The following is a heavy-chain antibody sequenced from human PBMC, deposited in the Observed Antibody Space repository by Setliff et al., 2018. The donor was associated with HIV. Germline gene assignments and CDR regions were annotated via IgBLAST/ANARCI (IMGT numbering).Heavy chain of an antibody. J-gene: IGHJ4*02. CDR1: GFTFSGSA. CDR3: ALMLRGVPY. CDR2: IRSKGYGSAT. D-gene: IGHD3-10*01. V-gene: IGHV3-73*01. Sequence: PGGSLRLSYAASGFTFSGSAMHWVRQASGKGLEWVGRIRSKGYGSATAYAASVKGRFTISRDDSTNSLFLQMNSLTTEDAAIYYCALMLRGVPYWGQGTLVTVSS.